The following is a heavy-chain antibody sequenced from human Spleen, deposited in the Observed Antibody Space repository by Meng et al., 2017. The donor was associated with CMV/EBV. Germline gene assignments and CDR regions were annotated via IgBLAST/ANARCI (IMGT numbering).Heavy chain of an antibody. D-gene: IGHD5-24*01. V-gene: IGHV3-48*04. CDR2: ISTRSSTI. CDR3: ARDPRGDGGVTFDY. CDR1: GFTFSNYT. J-gene: IGHJ4*02. Sequence: GESLKISCAASGFTFSNYTMNWVRQAPGKGLEWVSYISTRSSTIYYADSVKGRFTISRDNAKNSLYLQMSSLRAEDTAVYYCARDPRGDGGVTFDYWGQGILVTVSS.